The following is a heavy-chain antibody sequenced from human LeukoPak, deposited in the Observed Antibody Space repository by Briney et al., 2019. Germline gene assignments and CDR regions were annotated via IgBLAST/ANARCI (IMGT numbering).Heavy chain of an antibody. Sequence: SETLSLTCTVSGDSLSDYYWNWIRQAPGKGLEWIGYVYYSGSTNYNPSLMSRVTISVDTSKNQFSLKLSSVTAADTAVYYCARHTSSWYSFDYWGQGTLVTVSS. V-gene: IGHV4-59*12. CDR1: GDSLSDYY. J-gene: IGHJ4*02. CDR3: ARHTSSWYSFDY. CDR2: VYYSGST. D-gene: IGHD6-13*01.